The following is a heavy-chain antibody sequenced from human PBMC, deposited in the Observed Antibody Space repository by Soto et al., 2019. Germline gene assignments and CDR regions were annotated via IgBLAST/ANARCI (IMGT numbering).Heavy chain of an antibody. D-gene: IGHD3-22*01. Sequence: PVGSLRLSCAASGFTFSSYAMSWVRQAPGKGLEWVSAISGSGGSTYYADSVKGRFTISRDNSKNTLYLQMNSLRAEDTAVYYCAKGRGYDSSGYYGYFDYWGQGTLVPVSS. J-gene: IGHJ4*02. CDR3: AKGRGYDSSGYYGYFDY. V-gene: IGHV3-23*01. CDR2: ISGSGGST. CDR1: GFTFSSYA.